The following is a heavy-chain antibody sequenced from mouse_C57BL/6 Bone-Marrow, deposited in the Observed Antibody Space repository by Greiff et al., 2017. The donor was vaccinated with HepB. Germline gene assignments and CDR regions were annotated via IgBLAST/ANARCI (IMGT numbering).Heavy chain of an antibody. CDR2: INPNNGGT. J-gene: IGHJ3*01. D-gene: IGHD2-4*01. V-gene: IGHV1-26*01. CDR1: GYTFTDYY. CDR3: ARSYDYDTAWFAY. Sequence: EVHLQQSGPELVKPGASVKISCKASGYTFTDYYMNWVKQSHGKSLEWIGDINPNNGGTSYNQKFKGKATLTVDKSSSTAYMELRSLTSEDSAVYYCARSYDYDTAWFAYWGQGTLVTVSA.